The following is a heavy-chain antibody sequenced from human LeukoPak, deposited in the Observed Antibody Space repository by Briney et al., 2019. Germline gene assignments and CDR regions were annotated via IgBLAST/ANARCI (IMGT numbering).Heavy chain of an antibody. CDR1: GFTFSVYD. Sequence: GGSLRLSCEASGFTFSVYDMNWVRQAQGKGLEWVSSITGGGTYTYYADSVQGRFAISRANSENTPCLQMHSLRAEDTAVYYCTKSVGGTYNAYDYWGQGTLVTVSS. CDR2: ITGGGTYT. J-gene: IGHJ4*02. D-gene: IGHD5-24*01. V-gene: IGHV3-23*01. CDR3: TKSVGGTYNAYDY.